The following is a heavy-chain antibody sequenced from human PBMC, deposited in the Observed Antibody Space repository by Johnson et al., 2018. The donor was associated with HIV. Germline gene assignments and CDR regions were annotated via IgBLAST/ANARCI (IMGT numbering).Heavy chain of an antibody. J-gene: IGHJ3*02. CDR1: GFTVSSNY. CDR2: IYSGGST. Sequence: VQLVESGGGLDQPGGSLRLSCAASGFTVSSNYMNWVRQAPGKGLEWVSVIYSGGSTYYADSVKGRFTISRDNAKNSLYLQMNSLRAEDTALYYCAKDASQSRAAGTGAFDIWGQGTMVTVSS. D-gene: IGHD6-13*01. CDR3: AKDASQSRAAGTGAFDI. V-gene: IGHV3-66*02.